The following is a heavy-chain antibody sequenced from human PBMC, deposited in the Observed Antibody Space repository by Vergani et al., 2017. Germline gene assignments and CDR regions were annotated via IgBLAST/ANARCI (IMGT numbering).Heavy chain of an antibody. CDR2: LKNTGDST. D-gene: IGHD5-24*01. J-gene: IGHJ4*02. Sequence: EVQLLQSEGAVVQPGRSLRLSCVASVFTFSRHAMSWVRQGHGQGLEWVSSLKNTGDSTHYADSVKGRFTISRDNSKNTLYLQMNSLRVEDTAVYYCGRGSDNYNWGQGTLVTVSS. CDR3: GRGSDNYN. CDR1: VFTFSRHA. V-gene: IGHV3-23*01.